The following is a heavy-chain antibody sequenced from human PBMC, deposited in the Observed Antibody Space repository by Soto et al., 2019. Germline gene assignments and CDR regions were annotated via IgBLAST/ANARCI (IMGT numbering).Heavy chain of an antibody. Sequence: GGSLRLSCAGSGFTFSSFAMSWVRQAPGKGLEWVAATSYDGSNKYYADPVKGRFIISRDNSKNTLDLLLNTLRAEDTAVYYCAGVYYGGNSVNNYWGQGTPVTVSS. V-gene: IGHV3-30-3*01. J-gene: IGHJ4*02. CDR3: AGVYYGGNSVNNY. CDR1: GFTFSSFA. CDR2: TSYDGSNK. D-gene: IGHD2-8*01.